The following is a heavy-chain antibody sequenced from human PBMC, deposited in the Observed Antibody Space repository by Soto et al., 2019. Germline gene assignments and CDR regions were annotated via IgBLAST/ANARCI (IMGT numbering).Heavy chain of an antibody. CDR2: CTASSSSI. D-gene: IGHD6-13*01. CDR1: GVTFKLYT. Sequence: EVQLVESGGGLVKPGGSLRLSCAASGVTFKLYTMHWVRQAPGKGREWVSFCTASSSSISYADSVEGRFTISRDNARNSLYLQIHNLRAEDTAVYYCARDAAASLDHWGQGTLVTVSS. V-gene: IGHV3-21*01. CDR3: ARDAAASLDH. J-gene: IGHJ4*02.